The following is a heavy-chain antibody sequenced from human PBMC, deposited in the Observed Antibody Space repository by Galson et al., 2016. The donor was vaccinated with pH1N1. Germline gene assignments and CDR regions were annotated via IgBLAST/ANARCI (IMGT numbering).Heavy chain of an antibody. CDR3: GKEDSSGLPYGRPDS. CDR2: ISAGGAGT. Sequence: PRLSCAASGFTFGNFAMSWVRQSPGKGLEWVAIISAGGAGTFSADSVKGRFTLSRDNAKKTLYLQMHSLRAEDKAEYYCGKEDSSGLPYGRPDSWGQGTLVTVSS. V-gene: IGHV3-23*01. CDR1: GFTFGNFA. D-gene: IGHD3-22*01. J-gene: IGHJ4*02.